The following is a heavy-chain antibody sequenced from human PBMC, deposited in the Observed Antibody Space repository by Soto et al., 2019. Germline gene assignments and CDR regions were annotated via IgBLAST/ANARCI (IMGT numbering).Heavy chain of an antibody. D-gene: IGHD3-9*01. CDR2: IYYSGST. J-gene: IGHJ4*02. CDR1: GGSISSYY. V-gene: IGHV4-59*01. Sequence: QVQLQESGPGLVKPSETLSLTCTVSGGSISSYYWSWIRQPPGKGLEWIGYIYYSGSTNYNPSLKSRVTISVDTSKNQFSLKLSSVTAADTAVYYCARGGGYYDILTGYSTGYFDYWGQGTLVTVSS. CDR3: ARGGGYYDILTGYSTGYFDY.